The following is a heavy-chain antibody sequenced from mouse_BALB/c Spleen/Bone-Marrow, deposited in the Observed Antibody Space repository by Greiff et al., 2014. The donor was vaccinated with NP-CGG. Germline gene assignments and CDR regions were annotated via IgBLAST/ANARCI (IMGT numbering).Heavy chain of an antibody. CDR3: ARSGSSGYHYYAMDY. V-gene: IGHV3-8*02. J-gene: IGHJ4*01. Sequence: VQLQQSGPSLVKPSQTLSLTCSVTGDSITSGYWNWIRKFPGNKLEYMGYISYSGSTYYNPSLKSRISITRDTSKNLYYLQLNSVTTKDTATYCCARSGSSGYHYYAMDYWGQGTSVTVSS. CDR2: ISYSGST. CDR1: GDSITSGY. D-gene: IGHD3-1*01.